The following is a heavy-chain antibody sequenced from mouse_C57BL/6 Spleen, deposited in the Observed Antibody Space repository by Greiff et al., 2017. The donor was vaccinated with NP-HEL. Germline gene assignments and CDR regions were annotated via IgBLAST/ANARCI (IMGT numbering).Heavy chain of an antibody. D-gene: IGHD1-1*01. CDR1: GYTFTSYW. CDR3: ASHYYGSSYPFAY. Sequence: QVQLQQPGAELVKPGASVKLSCKASGYTFTSYWMHWVKQRPGQGLEWIGMIHPNSGSTNYNEKFKSKATLIVDKSSSTAYMQLSSLTSEDSAVSYCASHYYGSSYPFAYWGQGTLVTVSA. V-gene: IGHV1-64*01. CDR2: IHPNSGST. J-gene: IGHJ3*01.